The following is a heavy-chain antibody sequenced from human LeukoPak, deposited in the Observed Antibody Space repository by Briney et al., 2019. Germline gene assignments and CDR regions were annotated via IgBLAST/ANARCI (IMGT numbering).Heavy chain of an antibody. J-gene: IGHJ4*02. CDR3: ARVQLGYCSSTSCYGYDY. CDR1: GGTFSSYA. Sequence: SVKVSCKASGGTFSSYAISWVRQAPGQGLEWMGGIIPIFGTANYAQKFQGRVTITADKSTSTAYMELSSLRSEDTAVYYCARVQLGYCSSTSCYGYDYWGQGTLVTVSS. V-gene: IGHV1-69*06. CDR2: IIPIFGTA. D-gene: IGHD2-2*01.